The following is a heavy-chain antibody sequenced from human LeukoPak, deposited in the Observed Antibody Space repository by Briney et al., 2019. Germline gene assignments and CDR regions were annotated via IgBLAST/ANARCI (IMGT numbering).Heavy chain of an antibody. Sequence: SVKVSCKASGGTFSSYAISWVRQAPGQGLEWMGGIIPIFGTANYAQKFQGRVTITADESMSTAYMELSSLRSEDTAVYYCARAKGNYYDSSGYYYNWGQGTLVTVSS. CDR2: IIPIFGTA. CDR1: GGTFSSYA. D-gene: IGHD3-22*01. V-gene: IGHV1-69*13. CDR3: ARAKGNYYDSSGYYYN. J-gene: IGHJ4*02.